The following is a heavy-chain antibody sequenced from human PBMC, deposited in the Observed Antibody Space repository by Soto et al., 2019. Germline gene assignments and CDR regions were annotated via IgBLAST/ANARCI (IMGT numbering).Heavy chain of an antibody. CDR3: ARGSSSGYYYYYYYMDV. D-gene: IGHD6-6*01. V-gene: IGHV3-21*01. J-gene: IGHJ6*03. Sequence: GGSLRLSCAASGFTFSSYSMNWVRRAPGKGLEWVSSISSSSSYIYYADSVKGRFTISRDNAKNSLYLQMNSLRAEDTAVYYCARGSSSGYYYYYYYMDVWGKGTTVTVSS. CDR2: ISSSSSYI. CDR1: GFTFSSYS.